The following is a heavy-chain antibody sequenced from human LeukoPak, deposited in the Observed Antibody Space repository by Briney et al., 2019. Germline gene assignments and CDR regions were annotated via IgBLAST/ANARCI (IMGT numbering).Heavy chain of an antibody. CDR1: GFTFSSYD. V-gene: IGHV3-13*01. J-gene: IGHJ5*02. CDR2: IGTAGDT. CDR3: ARGSSSWGRSKNWFDP. Sequence: GGSLRLSCAASGFTFSSYDMHWVRQATGKGLEWVSAIGTAGDTYYPGSAEGRFTISRENAKNSLYLQMNSLRAGDTAVYYCARGSSSWGRSKNWFDPWGQGTLVTVSS. D-gene: IGHD6-6*01.